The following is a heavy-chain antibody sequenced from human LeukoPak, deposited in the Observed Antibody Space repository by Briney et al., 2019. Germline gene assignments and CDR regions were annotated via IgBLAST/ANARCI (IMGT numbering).Heavy chain of an antibody. D-gene: IGHD5-18*01. Sequence: SETLSLTCTVSGGSISSYYWSWIRQPPGKGLEWIGYIYYSGSTNYNPSLKSRVTISVDTSKNQFSLKLSSVTAADTAVYYCARARYSYGPSRYYFDYWGQGTLVTVSS. V-gene: IGHV4-59*01. CDR3: ARARYSYGPSRYYFDY. J-gene: IGHJ4*02. CDR2: IYYSGST. CDR1: GGSISSYY.